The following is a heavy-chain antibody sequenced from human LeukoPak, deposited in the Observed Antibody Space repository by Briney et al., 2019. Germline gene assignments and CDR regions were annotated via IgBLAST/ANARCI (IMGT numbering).Heavy chain of an antibody. CDR3: AREGVPYYDSSAYDY. Sequence: GGSLRLSCAASGFTVSSNYMRWVRQAPGKGLEWVSVIYSGGSTYYADSVKGRFTISRDNSKNTLYLQMNSLRAEDTAVYYCAREGVPYYDSSAYDYWGQGTLVTVSS. J-gene: IGHJ4*02. D-gene: IGHD3-22*01. V-gene: IGHV3-66*01. CDR1: GFTVSSNY. CDR2: IYSGGST.